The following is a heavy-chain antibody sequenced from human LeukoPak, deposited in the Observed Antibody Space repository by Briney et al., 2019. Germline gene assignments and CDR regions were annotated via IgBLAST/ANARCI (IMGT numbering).Heavy chain of an antibody. V-gene: IGHV3-7*01. D-gene: IGHD3-3*01. J-gene: IGHJ4*02. CDR2: IKHDGSEK. CDR3: ATDRGWRTSGYYLYYFEY. CDR1: GFIFTNYF. Sequence: GGSLRLSCAASGFIFTNYFMSWVRQAPGKGLEWVASIKHDGSEKYYVDSVRGRFTISRDNTMNSLYLQMSSLRAEDTAVYYCATDRGWRTSGYYLYYFEYWGQGTLVTVSS.